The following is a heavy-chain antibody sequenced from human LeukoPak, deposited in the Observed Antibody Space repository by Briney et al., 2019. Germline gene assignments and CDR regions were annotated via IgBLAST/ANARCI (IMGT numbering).Heavy chain of an antibody. CDR1: GGSISSGDYY. V-gene: IGHV4-30-4*08. D-gene: IGHD3-10*01. CDR3: ARVGTAPEFAFDI. CDR2: IYYSGST. J-gene: IGHJ3*02. Sequence: SETLSLTCTVSGGSISSGDYYWSWIRQPPGKGLEWIGYIYYSGSTYYNPSLKSRVTISVDTSKNQFSLKLSSVTAADTAVYYCARVGTAPEFAFDIWGQGTMVTVSS.